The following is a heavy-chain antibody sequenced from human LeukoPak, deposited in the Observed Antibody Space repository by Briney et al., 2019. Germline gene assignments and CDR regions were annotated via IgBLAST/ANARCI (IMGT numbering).Heavy chain of an antibody. V-gene: IGHV3-48*04. J-gene: IGHJ3*02. CDR3: ARTYYYDIDAFDI. D-gene: IGHD3-22*01. CDR2: ISSSGSTI. Sequence: GGSLRLSCAASGFTFSTYGIHWVRQAPGKGLEWVSYISSSGSTIYYADSVKGRFTISRDNAKNSLYLQMNSLRAEDTAVYYCARTYYYDIDAFDIWGQGTMVTVSS. CDR1: GFTFSTYG.